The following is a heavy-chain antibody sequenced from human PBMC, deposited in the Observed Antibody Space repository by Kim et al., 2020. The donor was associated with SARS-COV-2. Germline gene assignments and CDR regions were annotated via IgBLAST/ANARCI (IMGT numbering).Heavy chain of an antibody. CDR1: SGSMSSYY. D-gene: IGHD3-22*01. Sequence: SETLSLTCTVSSGSMSSYYWNWIRQPPGKGLEWIGYIDDSGNTKYNPSLTSRVTMSVDTSKNQFSLKLSSVTAADTAIYYCARRDSSTSWYFDLWGRATLVTVSS. CDR3: ARRDSSTSWYFDL. CDR2: IDDSGNT. J-gene: IGHJ2*01. V-gene: IGHV4-59*01.